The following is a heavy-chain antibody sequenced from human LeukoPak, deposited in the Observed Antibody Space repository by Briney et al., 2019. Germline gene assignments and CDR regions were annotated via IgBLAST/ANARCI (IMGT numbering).Heavy chain of an antibody. CDR2: ISYDGSNK. D-gene: IGHD2-21*02. Sequence: GGSLRLSCAASGFTFNSYGMHWVRQAPGKGLEWVAVISYDGSNKYYAASVKGRFTISRDNSKNTLYLQMSSLRAEDTAVYYCAKDNGRYSTVVVTATSADYWGQGTLVTVSS. CDR3: AKDNGRYSTVVVTATSADY. CDR1: GFTFNSYG. J-gene: IGHJ4*02. V-gene: IGHV3-30*18.